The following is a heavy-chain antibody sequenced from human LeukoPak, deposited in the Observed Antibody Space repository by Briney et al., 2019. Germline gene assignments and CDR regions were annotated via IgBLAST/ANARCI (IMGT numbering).Heavy chain of an antibody. V-gene: IGHV4-34*01. CDR1: GGSFSGYY. Sequence: SETLSLTCAVYGGSFSGYYWSWIRQPPGKGLEWVGEINHSGSTNYIPSLKSRVTISVDTSKNQFFLKLSSVTAADTAVYYCARGGRWRQVDYWGQGTLVTVSS. CDR2: INHSGST. D-gene: IGHD1-26*01. J-gene: IGHJ4*02. CDR3: ARGGRWRQVDY.